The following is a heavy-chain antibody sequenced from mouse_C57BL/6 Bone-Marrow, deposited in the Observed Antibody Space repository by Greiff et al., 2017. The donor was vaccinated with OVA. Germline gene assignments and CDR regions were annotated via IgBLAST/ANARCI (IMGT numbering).Heavy chain of an antibody. V-gene: IGHV14-4*01. J-gene: IGHJ3*01. CDR2: IAPENGDT. CDR1: GFNIKDDY. CDR3: TPCFYGSPAWFAY. D-gene: IGHD1-1*01. Sequence: VQLQQSGAELVRPGASVKLSCTASGFNIKDDYMHWVKQRPEQSLVWIGWIAPENGDTEYASTFQGKATITADTSSNTAYLQLSSLTSEDTAVYDCTPCFYGSPAWFAYWGQGTLVTVSA.